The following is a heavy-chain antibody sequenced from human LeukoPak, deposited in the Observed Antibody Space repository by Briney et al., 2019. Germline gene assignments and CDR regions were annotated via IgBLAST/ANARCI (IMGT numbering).Heavy chain of an antibody. D-gene: IGHD3-3*01. Sequence: ASVKVSCKASGYTFTSYGISWVRQAPGQGLEWMGLISAYNGNTNYAQKLQGRVTMTTDTSTSTAYMELRSLRSDDTAVYYCARAGYDSWSGYPYDYMDVWGKGTTVTVSS. CDR3: ARAGYDSWSGYPYDYMDV. CDR1: GYTFTSYG. V-gene: IGHV1-18*01. CDR2: ISAYNGNT. J-gene: IGHJ6*03.